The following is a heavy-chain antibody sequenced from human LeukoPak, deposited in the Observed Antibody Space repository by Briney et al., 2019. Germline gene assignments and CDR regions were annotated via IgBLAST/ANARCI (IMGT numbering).Heavy chain of an antibody. J-gene: IGHJ3*02. CDR3: ARGLNNRKSGRRFDVFEI. CDR2: IYYSGST. Sequence: SDTLSLTCTVSGGSISSYYWSWIRQPPGKGLEWIGYIYYSGSTNYNPSLKSRVTISVDTSKNQFSLKLSSVTAADTAVYYCARGLNNRKSGRRFDVFEIWGQGTMVTVSS. D-gene: IGHD1-14*01. CDR1: GGSISSYY. V-gene: IGHV4-59*01.